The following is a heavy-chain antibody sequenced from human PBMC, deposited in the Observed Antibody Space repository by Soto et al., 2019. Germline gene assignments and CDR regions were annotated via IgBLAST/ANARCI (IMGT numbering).Heavy chain of an antibody. Sequence: LETLSLTCAVSGGSIGTYYWSWIRQPPGKGLEWIGYIYYSGSTNYNPSLKSRVTISVDTSKNQFSLKLSSVTAADTAVYYCARGLFHSSSWYWDYWGQGTLVTVSS. V-gene: IGHV4-59*12. J-gene: IGHJ4*02. CDR3: ARGLFHSSSWYWDY. CDR2: IYYSGST. D-gene: IGHD6-13*01. CDR1: GGSIGTYY.